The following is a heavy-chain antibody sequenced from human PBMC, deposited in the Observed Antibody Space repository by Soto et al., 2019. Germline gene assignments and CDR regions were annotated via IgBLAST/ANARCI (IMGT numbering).Heavy chain of an antibody. CDR2: ISGSGGST. J-gene: IGHJ4*02. V-gene: IGHV3-23*01. CDR1: GFTFSSYA. CDR3: ARNRKSSSWYGGDY. Sequence: EVQLLESGGGLVQPGGSLRLSCAASGFTFSSYAMGWVRQAPGKGLEWVSAISGSGGSTYYADSVKGRFTISRDNSKNTLYLQMNSLRAEDTAVYYCARNRKSSSWYGGDYWGQGTLVTVSS. D-gene: IGHD6-13*01.